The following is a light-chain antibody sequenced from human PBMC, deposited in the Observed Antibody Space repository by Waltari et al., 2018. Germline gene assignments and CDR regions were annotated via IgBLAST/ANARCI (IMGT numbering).Light chain of an antibody. CDR3: QNHERLPAT. V-gene: IGKV3-20*01. Sequence: VLTQSPGTLSLSPGEHATLSGRASQSISKYLVWYQQRPGHAPRLLIYAASTRATGVPDRFSGSGYGTDFTLPISRLEPEDFEVYYCQNHERLPATFGQGTKVEIK. J-gene: IGKJ1*01. CDR2: AAS. CDR1: QSISKY.